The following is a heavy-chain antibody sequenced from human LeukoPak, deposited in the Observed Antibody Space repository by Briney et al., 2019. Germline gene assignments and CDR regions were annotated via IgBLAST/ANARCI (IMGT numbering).Heavy chain of an antibody. J-gene: IGHJ4*02. CDR1: GYTFTSYG. Sequence: ASVKVSCKASGYTFTSYGISWVRQAPGQGLEWMGWISAYNGNTNYAQKLRGRVTMTTDTSTSTAYMELRSLRSDDTAVYYCARYTLGYCSSTSCLYYFDYWGQGTLVTVSS. CDR2: ISAYNGNT. D-gene: IGHD2-2*01. V-gene: IGHV1-18*01. CDR3: ARYTLGYCSSTSCLYYFDY.